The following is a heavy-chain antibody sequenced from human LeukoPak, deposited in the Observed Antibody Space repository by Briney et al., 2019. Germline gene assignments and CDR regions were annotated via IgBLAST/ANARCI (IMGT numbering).Heavy chain of an antibody. Sequence: ALVKVSCKASGYTFTSYGISWVRQAPGQGLEWMGWISAYNGNTNYAQKLQGRVTMTTDTSTSTAYMELRSLRSDDTAVYYCASGPPYGGVYYYYGMDVWGQGTTVTVSS. CDR3: ASGPPYGGVYYYYGMDV. CDR1: GYTFTSYG. D-gene: IGHD4-23*01. J-gene: IGHJ6*02. CDR2: ISAYNGNT. V-gene: IGHV1-18*01.